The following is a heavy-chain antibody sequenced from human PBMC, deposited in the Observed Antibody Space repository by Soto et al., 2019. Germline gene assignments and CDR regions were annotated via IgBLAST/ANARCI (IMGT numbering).Heavy chain of an antibody. CDR3: ARGGLALMDV. J-gene: IGHJ6*02. V-gene: IGHV1-3*01. CDR2: INAGNGNT. CDR1: GYTFTSYA. D-gene: IGHD3-16*01. Sequence: QVQLVQSGAEVKKPGASVKVSCKASGYTFTSYAMHWVRQAPGQRLEWMGWINAGNGNTKYSQKFQGRVTITRDTSASTAHMELSSLRSEDTGVYYCARGGLALMDVWGQGTTVTVSS.